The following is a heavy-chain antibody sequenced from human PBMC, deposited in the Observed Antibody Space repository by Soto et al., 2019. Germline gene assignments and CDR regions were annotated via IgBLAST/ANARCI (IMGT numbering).Heavy chain of an antibody. D-gene: IGHD1-26*01. V-gene: IGHV4-39*07. CDR1: GSSIFSSSDY. CDR3: ARVVGTTAPDY. CDR2: IYYSGRT. J-gene: IGHJ4*02. Sequence: SGTLSLTCTFTGSSIFSSSDYWGWIRQPPGKGLEWIGSIYYSGRTYYNPSLKSRVTISVDTSKNQFSLKLSSVTAADTAVYFCARVVGTTAPDYWGQGTRVT.